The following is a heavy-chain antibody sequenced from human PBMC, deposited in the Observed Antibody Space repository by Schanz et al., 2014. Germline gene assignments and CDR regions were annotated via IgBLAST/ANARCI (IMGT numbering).Heavy chain of an antibody. J-gene: IGHJ4*02. CDR2: IIPILGIA. CDR1: GGTFNSYT. V-gene: IGHV1-69*02. Sequence: QVQLAQSGAEVKKPGSSMKVSCKASGGTFNSYTINWVRQAPGQGLEWMGRIIPILGIANYAQKFQGRVTITADRSTSTADMELSSLRAEDTAVYYCARGYGDAPTDFWGQGTLVTVSS. CDR3: ARGYGDAPTDF. D-gene: IGHD4-17*01.